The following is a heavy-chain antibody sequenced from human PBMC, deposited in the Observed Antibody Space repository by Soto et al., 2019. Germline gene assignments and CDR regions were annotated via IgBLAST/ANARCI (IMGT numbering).Heavy chain of an antibody. V-gene: IGHV3-15*01. J-gene: IGHJ6*02. CDR3: TTDWCITIFGVDSEWGMDV. CDR1: GFTFSNAW. CDR2: IKSKTDGGTT. D-gene: IGHD3-3*01. Sequence: GSLRLSCAASGFTFSNAWMSWVRQAPGKGLEWVGRIKSKTDGGTTDYAAPVKGRFTISRDDSKNTLYLQMNSLKTEGTAVYYCTTDWCITIFGVDSEWGMDVWGQGTTVTVSS.